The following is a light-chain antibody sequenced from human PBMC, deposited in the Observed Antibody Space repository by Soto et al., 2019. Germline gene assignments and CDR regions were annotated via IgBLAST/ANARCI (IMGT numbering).Light chain of an antibody. Sequence: EIVLTQYPATLSVSPGERVTLSCRASQSVDINLAWYQQQPGQAPRLLIYGASTRATDMPGRFRGSGAGAEFTLTISSLQSEDSAVYYCQQYRGWPRTFGQGTKVEIK. CDR2: GAS. V-gene: IGKV3D-15*01. J-gene: IGKJ1*01. CDR3: QQYRGWPRT. CDR1: QSVDIN.